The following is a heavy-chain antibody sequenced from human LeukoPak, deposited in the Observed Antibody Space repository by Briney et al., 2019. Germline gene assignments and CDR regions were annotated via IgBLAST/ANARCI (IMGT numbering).Heavy chain of an antibody. Sequence: ASVKVSCKASGYTFTSYAMHWVRQAPGQGLEWMGGIIPIFGTANYAQKFQGRVTITADGSTSTAYMELSSLRSEDTAVYYCASDSSSWSFDYWGQGTLVTVSS. CDR1: GYTFTSYA. CDR3: ASDSSSWSFDY. CDR2: IIPIFGTA. V-gene: IGHV1-69*13. D-gene: IGHD6-13*01. J-gene: IGHJ4*02.